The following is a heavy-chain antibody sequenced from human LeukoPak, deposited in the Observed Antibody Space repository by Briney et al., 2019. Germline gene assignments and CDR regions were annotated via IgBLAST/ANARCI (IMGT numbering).Heavy chain of an antibody. CDR2: ISSSGTTI. D-gene: IGHD2-2*01. V-gene: IGHV3-48*03. Sequence: GGSLRLSCAASGFTSSSYEMNWVRQAPGKGLEWVSYISSSGTTIYYADSVKGRFTISRDNAKNSLYLQMNSPRAEDTAVYYCARRYCSSTSCLIDYWGQGTLVTVSS. CDR1: GFTSSSYE. CDR3: ARRYCSSTSCLIDY. J-gene: IGHJ4*02.